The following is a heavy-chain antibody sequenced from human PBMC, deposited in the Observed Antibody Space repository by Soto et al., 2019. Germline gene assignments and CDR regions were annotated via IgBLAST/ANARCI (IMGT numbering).Heavy chain of an antibody. Sequence: PSETLSLTCTVSGGSISSYYWSWIRQPPGKGLEWIGDIYYSGSTNYNPSLKSRVTISVDTSKNQFSLKLSSVTAADTAVYYCASQISKAFPPRYYYYGMDVWGQGTTVTVSS. CDR3: ASQISKAFPPRYYYYGMDV. CDR2: IYYSGST. J-gene: IGHJ6*02. V-gene: IGHV4-59*12. CDR1: GGSISSYY.